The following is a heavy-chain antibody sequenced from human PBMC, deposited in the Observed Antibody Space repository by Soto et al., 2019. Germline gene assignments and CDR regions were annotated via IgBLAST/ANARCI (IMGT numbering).Heavy chain of an antibody. CDR3: ARVASYSSSWYGPYYYYGMDV. CDR1: GYTFTSYG. V-gene: IGHV1-18*04. J-gene: IGHJ6*02. Sequence: GASVKVCCKASGYTFTSYGISWVRQATGQGLEWMGWISAYNGNTNYAQKLQGRVTMTTDTSTSTAYMELRSLRSDDTAVYYCARVASYSSSWYGPYYYYGMDVWGQGTTVTVSS. D-gene: IGHD6-13*01. CDR2: ISAYNGNT.